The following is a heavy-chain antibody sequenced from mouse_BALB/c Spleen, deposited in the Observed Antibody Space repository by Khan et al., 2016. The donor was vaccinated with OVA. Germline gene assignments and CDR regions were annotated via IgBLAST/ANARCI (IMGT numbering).Heavy chain of an antibody. CDR1: GFTIKDNY. J-gene: IGHJ2*01. CDR3: SRINA. Sequence: VQLKQSGAELVKPGASVKLSCTATGFTIKDNYMHWVKQRPEQGLEWIGRIEPANGNTNYDPKFQGKATITADTSSNTAYLQLSSLTSEDTSFYYWSRINAWGQGTTLTVSS. V-gene: IGHV14-3*02. CDR2: IEPANGNT.